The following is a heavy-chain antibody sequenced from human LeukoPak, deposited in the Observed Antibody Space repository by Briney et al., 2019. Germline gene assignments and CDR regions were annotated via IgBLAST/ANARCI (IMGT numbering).Heavy chain of an antibody. V-gene: IGHV3-21*01. CDR3: ARDKVTMVRGVFTHTGMDV. CDR2: ISSSSSYI. CDR1: GFTFSSYS. D-gene: IGHD3-10*01. J-gene: IGHJ6*02. Sequence: PGGSLRLSCAASGFTFSSYSMNWVRQAPGKGLEWVSSISSSSSYIYYADSVKGRFTISRDNAKNSLYLQMNSLRAENTAVYYCARDKVTMVRGVFTHTGMDVWGQGTTVTVSS.